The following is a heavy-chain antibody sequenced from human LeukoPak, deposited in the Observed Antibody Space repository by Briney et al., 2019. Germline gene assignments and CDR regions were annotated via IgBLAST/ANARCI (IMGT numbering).Heavy chain of an antibody. CDR2: IYHSGST. D-gene: IGHD2-2*01. CDR3: ARVGLEVVPAAIPPNYYYYYMDV. V-gene: IGHV4-4*02. Sequence: SGTLSLTCAVSGGSISSSNWWSWVRQPPGKGLEWIEEIYHSGSTNYNPSLKSRVTISVDKSKSQFSLKLSSVTAADTAVYYCARVGLEVVPAAIPPNYYYYYMDVWGKGTTVTVSS. J-gene: IGHJ6*03. CDR1: GGSISSSNW.